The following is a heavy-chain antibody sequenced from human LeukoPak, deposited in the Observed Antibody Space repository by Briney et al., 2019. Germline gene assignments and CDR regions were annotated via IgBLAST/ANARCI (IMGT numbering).Heavy chain of an antibody. D-gene: IGHD2-15*01. CDR2: INHSGST. J-gene: IGHJ6*02. V-gene: IGHV4-34*01. Sequence: SETLSLTCAVYGESFSGYYWSWIRQPPGKGLEWIGEINHSGSTNYNPSLKSRVTISVDTSKNQFSLKLSSVTAADTAVYYCARGPGNCSGGSCYPKSYYYYGMDVWGQGTTVTVSS. CDR1: GESFSGYY. CDR3: ARGPGNCSGGSCYPKSYYYYGMDV.